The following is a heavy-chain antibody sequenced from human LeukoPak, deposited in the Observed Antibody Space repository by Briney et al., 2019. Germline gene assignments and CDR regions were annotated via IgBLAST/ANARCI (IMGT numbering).Heavy chain of an antibody. CDR2: IRSKAYGGTT. CDR1: GFTFGDYA. D-gene: IGHD2-15*01. Sequence: GGSLRLSCTASGFTFGDYAMSWFRQAPGKGLEWVGFIRSKAYGGTTEYAASVKGRFTISRDDSKSIAYLQMDSLKTEDTAVYYCTIDCSGGSCYPYYFDYWGQGTLVTVSS. V-gene: IGHV3-49*03. J-gene: IGHJ4*02. CDR3: TIDCSGGSCYPYYFDY.